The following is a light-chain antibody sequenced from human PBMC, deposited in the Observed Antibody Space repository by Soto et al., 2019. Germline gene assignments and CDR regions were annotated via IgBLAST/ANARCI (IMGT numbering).Light chain of an antibody. J-gene: IGLJ2*01. CDR2: DVT. Sequence: QSALTQPASVSGSPGQSITISCTGTSSDVGGYNYVSWYQQHPGKAPKLMIYDVTNRPSGVSNRFSGSKSGNTASLTISGLQPEDEADYYCSSYTSSSSVIFGGGTKLTV. CDR3: SSYTSSSSVI. CDR1: SSDVGGYNY. V-gene: IGLV2-14*03.